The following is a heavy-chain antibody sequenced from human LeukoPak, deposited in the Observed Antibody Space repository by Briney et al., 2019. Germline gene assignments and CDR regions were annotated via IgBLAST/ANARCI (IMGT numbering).Heavy chain of an antibody. V-gene: IGHV3-33*01. CDR1: GFTFSSYG. D-gene: IGHD2-15*01. CDR3: ARAYCSGGSCYSDFDY. CDR2: IWYDGSNK. J-gene: IGHJ4*02. Sequence: PGGSLRLSCAASGFTFSSYGMHWVRQAPGKGLEWVAVIWYDGSNKYYADSVKGRFTISRDNSKNTLCLQVNSLRAEDTAVYYCARAYCSGGSCYSDFDYWGQGTLVTVSS.